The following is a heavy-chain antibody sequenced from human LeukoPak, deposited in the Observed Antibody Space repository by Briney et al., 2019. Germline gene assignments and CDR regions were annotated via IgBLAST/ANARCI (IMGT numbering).Heavy chain of an antibody. CDR3: ATSVAYDSSGYWIY. CDR1: GFTVSSNY. CDR2: IYSGGST. Sequence: QPGGSLRLSCAASGFTVSSNYMSWVRKAPGKGLEWVSVIYSGGSTYYADSVKGRFTISRDNSKSTLYLQMNSLRAEDTAVYYCATSVAYDSSGYWIYWGQGTLVTVSS. V-gene: IGHV3-53*01. J-gene: IGHJ4*02. D-gene: IGHD3-22*01.